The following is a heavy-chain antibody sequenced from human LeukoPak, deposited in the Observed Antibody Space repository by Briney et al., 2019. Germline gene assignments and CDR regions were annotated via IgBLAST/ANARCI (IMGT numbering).Heavy chain of an antibody. CDR1: GGSISGYY. CDR2: IYYSGST. D-gene: IGHD6-13*01. Sequence: SETLSLTCTVSGGSISGYYWSWIRQPPGKGLEWIGYIYYSGSTNYNPSLKSRVTISVDASKNQFSLKLSSVTAADTAVYYCARHIAAGTPGFDHWGQGTLVTVSS. J-gene: IGHJ4*02. V-gene: IGHV4-59*08. CDR3: ARHIAAGTPGFDH.